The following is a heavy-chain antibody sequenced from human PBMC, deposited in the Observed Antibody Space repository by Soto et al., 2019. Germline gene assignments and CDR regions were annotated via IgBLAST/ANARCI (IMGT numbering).Heavy chain of an antibody. J-gene: IGHJ4*02. D-gene: IGHD3-9*01. CDR1: GGSISSAPSY. V-gene: IGHV4-39*01. CDR3: VGFKASTIFSH. CDR2: VFYSGST. Sequence: SETLSLTCTVSGGSISSAPSYWAWIRQPPGQGLEWIGRVFYSGSTTTNPSLRSRGASAADTAKNQGSLKLSSRAAADAAVYFCVGFKASTIFSHWGQGTLVTVAS.